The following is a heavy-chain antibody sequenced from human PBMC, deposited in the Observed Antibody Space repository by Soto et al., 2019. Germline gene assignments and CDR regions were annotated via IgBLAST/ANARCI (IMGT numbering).Heavy chain of an antibody. CDR1: GGTFSSYA. CDR2: IIPIFGTA. J-gene: IGHJ6*02. CDR3: ARESEVGDYYGMDV. V-gene: IGHV1-69*13. D-gene: IGHD3-16*01. Sequence: SVKVSCKASGGTFSSYAISCVRQAPGQGLEWMGGIIPIFGTANYAQKFQGRVTITADESTSTAYMGLSSLRSEDTAVYYCARESEVGDYYGMDVWGQGTTVTVSS.